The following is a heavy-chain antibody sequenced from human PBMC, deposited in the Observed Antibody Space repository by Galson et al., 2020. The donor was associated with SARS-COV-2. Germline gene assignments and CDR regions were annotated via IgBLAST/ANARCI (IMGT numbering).Heavy chain of an antibody. J-gene: IGHJ4*02. Sequence: ASVTVSCKASGYTFTSYDINWVRQATGQGLEWMGWMNPNSGNTGYAQKFQGRVTMTSNTSISTAYMELSSLRSEDTAVYYCARDSQGGNDYNYLLFWGQGTLVTVSS. CDR1: GYTFTSYD. CDR2: MNPNSGNT. V-gene: IGHV1-8*01. D-gene: IGHD4-4*01. CDR3: ARDSQGGNDYNYLLF.